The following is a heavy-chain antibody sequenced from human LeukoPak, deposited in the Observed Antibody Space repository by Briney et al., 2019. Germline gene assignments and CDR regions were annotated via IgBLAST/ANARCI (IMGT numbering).Heavy chain of an antibody. D-gene: IGHD6-13*01. CDR3: AIDRIAAAGTRGFDY. J-gene: IGHJ4*02. V-gene: IGHV1-69*05. Sequence: SVKVSCKASGGTLSSYAISWVRPAPGQGIEWMGRIIPIFGTANYAQKFQGRVTITTDESTSTAYMELSSLRSEDTAVYYCAIDRIAAAGTRGFDYWGQGTLVTVSS. CDR2: IIPIFGTA. CDR1: GGTLSSYA.